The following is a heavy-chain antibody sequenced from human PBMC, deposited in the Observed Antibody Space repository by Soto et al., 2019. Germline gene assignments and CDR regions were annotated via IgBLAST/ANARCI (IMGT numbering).Heavy chain of an antibody. CDR3: ARSFYP. D-gene: IGHD3-3*01. CDR1: GGSISSSNYQ. J-gene: IGHJ5*02. V-gene: IGHV4-61*03. Sequence: PSETLSLTCTVSGGSISSSNYQWSWVRQPPGKRLEWIGYIYYNGTTSYNPSLKSRVTISVDMSKNHLSLTLTSVTAADTAVYYCARSFYPWGQGTLVTVSS. CDR2: IYYNGTT.